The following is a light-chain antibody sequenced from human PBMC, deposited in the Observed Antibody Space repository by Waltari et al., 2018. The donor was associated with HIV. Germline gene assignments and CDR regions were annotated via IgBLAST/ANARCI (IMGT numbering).Light chain of an antibody. CDR3: AAWDDSLNGLWV. V-gene: IGLV1-44*01. J-gene: IGLJ3*02. CDR1: SSNIGSNT. CDR2: KSS. Sequence: QSVLTQPPSASGTPGQRVTISCSGGSSNIGSNTVSWYQQLPGTAPKLLIFKSSQRPSGVPDRFSGSKSGTSASLAISGLQSEDEADYYCAAWDDSLNGLWVFGAGTKVTVL.